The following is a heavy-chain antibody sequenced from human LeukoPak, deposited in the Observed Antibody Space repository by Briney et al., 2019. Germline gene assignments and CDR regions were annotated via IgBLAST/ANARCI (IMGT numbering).Heavy chain of an antibody. CDR3: ARGGLYYDFWSGYYTEGWFDP. D-gene: IGHD3-3*01. CDR2: ISSSSSDI. V-gene: IGHV3-21*01. J-gene: IGHJ5*02. Sequence: GGSLRLSCAASGFTFSIYAMSCVRQAPGKGLEWVSSISSSSSDIYYADSVKGRFTISRENAKNSLYIKMTSLRAEDAAVYYCARGGLYYDFWSGYYTEGWFDPWGQGTLVTVSS. CDR1: GFTFSIYA.